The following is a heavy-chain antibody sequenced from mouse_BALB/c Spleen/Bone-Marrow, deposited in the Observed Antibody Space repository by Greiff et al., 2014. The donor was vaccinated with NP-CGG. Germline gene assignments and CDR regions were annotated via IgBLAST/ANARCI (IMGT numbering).Heavy chain of an antibody. CDR2: IYPGDGET. CDR3: ARKYGDY. D-gene: IGHD2-10*02. J-gene: IGHJ2*01. V-gene: IGHV1-80*01. CDR1: CFPFSSYW. Sequence: QVQLKGSGGGLGRPGSSVEIFCKASCFPFSSYWMEWGEERPWQGLEWIGQIYPGDGETNYNGKFKGNATLTADKSSSTAYMQLISLTSEDSAVYFCARKYGDYWGQGTTLTVSS.